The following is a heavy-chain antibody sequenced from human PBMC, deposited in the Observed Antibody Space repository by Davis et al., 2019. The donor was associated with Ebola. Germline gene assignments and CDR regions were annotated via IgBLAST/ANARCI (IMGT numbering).Heavy chain of an antibody. J-gene: IGHJ3*01. Sequence: PGGSLRLSCEVSGFTFSSYAMSWVRQAPGKGLQWVSGINDIGGNPQQADSLKGRFTISRDNSKNMLFLQMNSLRVEDTAVYYCAREMRGLGALDLWGQGTMVAVSS. D-gene: IGHD3-16*01. CDR3: AREMRGLGALDL. V-gene: IGHV3-23*01. CDR1: GFTFSSYA. CDR2: INDIGGNP.